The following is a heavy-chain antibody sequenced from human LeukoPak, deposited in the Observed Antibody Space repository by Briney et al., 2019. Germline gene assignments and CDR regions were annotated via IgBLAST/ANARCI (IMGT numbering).Heavy chain of an antibody. CDR2: ITGSGRDT. CDR3: AKGILGSCSGATCYDFDN. Sequence: PGGSLRLSWAASGFTFSTYAMNWVRQAAGKRLEWVSSITGSGRDTYYAGSVRGRITISRDNSRNTLYLQMNSLRAEDTALYYCAKGILGSCSGATCYDFDNWGQGTLVTVSS. V-gene: IGHV3-23*01. D-gene: IGHD2-2*01. CDR1: GFTFSTYA. J-gene: IGHJ4*02.